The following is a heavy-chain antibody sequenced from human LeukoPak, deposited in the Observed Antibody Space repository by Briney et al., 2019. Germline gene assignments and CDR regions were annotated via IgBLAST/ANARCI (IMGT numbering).Heavy chain of an antibody. J-gene: IGHJ5*02. CDR1: GYIFTRYW. Sequence: GESLKISCKGSGYIFTRYWIGWVRQMPGKGLEGMGIIFPSDSDTRYSPSFQGQVTISADESINTAYLQWTSLKASDTAIYYCAKQGPSTVHGFDPWGQGTLVTVSS. V-gene: IGHV5-51*01. CDR3: AKQGPSTVHGFDP. D-gene: IGHD4-17*01. CDR2: IFPSDSDT.